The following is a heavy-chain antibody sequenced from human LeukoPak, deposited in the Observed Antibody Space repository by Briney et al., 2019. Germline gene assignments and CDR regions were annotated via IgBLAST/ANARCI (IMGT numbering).Heavy chain of an antibody. V-gene: IGHV4-34*01. J-gene: IGHJ4*02. CDR1: GGSFSGYY. CDR3: ARGAIAAAGPGGY. CDR2: INHSGST. D-gene: IGHD6-13*01. Sequence: PSETLSLTCAVYGGSFSGYYWSWNRQPPGKGLEWIGEINHSGSTNYNPSLKGRVTISVDTSKNQFSLKLSSVTAADTAVYYCARGAIAAAGPGGYWGQGTLVTVS.